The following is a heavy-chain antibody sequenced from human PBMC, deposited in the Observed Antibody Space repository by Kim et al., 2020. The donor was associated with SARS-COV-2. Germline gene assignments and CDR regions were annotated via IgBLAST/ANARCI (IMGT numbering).Heavy chain of an antibody. CDR2: VYHSGST. D-gene: IGHD2-15*01. J-gene: IGHJ5*01. V-gene: IGHV4-59*11. Sequence: SETLSLTCTVSGAYITNHYWSWIRQPPGKGLEWIGNVYHSGSTSYNPSLKSRVTMSVETSKRQFSLPVTSVTAADTAIYYCVREGYFDGGSFFFDSWGPGTLVTVSS. CDR3: VREGYFDGGSFFFDS. CDR1: GAYITNHY.